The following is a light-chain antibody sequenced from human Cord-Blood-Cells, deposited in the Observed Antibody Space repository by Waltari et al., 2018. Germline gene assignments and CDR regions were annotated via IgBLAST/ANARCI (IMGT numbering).Light chain of an antibody. V-gene: IGKV1-39*01. Sequence: DSPITLTPSSISASVGDRVTITCRARQSISSYLNWYQQQPGKAPKPLLYAASSLQSGVPSRFSGSGSGTDFTLTISSLQPEDFATYYCQQRYSTPRTFGQGTQVEIK. CDR3: QQRYSTPRT. CDR2: AAS. J-gene: IGKJ1*01. CDR1: QSISSY.